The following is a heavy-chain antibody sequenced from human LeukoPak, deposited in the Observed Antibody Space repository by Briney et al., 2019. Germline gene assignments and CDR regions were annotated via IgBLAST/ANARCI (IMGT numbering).Heavy chain of an antibody. CDR2: INSDGSST. J-gene: IGHJ6*02. D-gene: IGHD2-2*01. CDR1: GFTFSSYW. V-gene: IGHV3-74*01. CDR3: ARGRYCSSTSCPGADYYYYGMDV. Sequence: GGSLRLSCAASGFTFSSYWMHWVRQAPGKGLVWVSRINSDGSSTSYADSVKGLFTISRDNAKNTLYLQMNSLRAEDTAVYYCARGRYCSSTSCPGADYYYYGMDVWGQGTTVTVSS.